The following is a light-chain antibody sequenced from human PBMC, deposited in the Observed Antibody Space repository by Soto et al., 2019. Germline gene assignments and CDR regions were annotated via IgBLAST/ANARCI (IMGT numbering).Light chain of an antibody. CDR3: LQTASAPAT. V-gene: IGKV1-39*01. CDR2: AAS. J-gene: IGKJ1*01. CDR1: QTIAKY. Sequence: DIQVTQSPSSLSASIGDSVTITCRASQTIAKYLSWYQQKRGKAPKLLIYAASTLQSSVPSTFRAWGLGTGFTLRISGLQRGDLASYYCLQTASAPATFGQGTRVEIK.